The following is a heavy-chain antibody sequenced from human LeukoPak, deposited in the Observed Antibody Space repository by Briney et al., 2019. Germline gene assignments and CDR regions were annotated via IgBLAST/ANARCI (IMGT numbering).Heavy chain of an antibody. V-gene: IGHV3-48*01. CDR1: GFTFSSYS. CDR3: ARDRLLWFGELLWS. CDR2: ISSSSSTI. Sequence: GGSLRLSCAASGFTFSSYSMNWVRQAPGKGLEWVSYISSSSSTIYYADSVKGRFTISRDNAKNSLYLQMNSLRAEDTAVYYCARDRLLWFGELLWSWGQGTLVTVSS. D-gene: IGHD3-10*01. J-gene: IGHJ4*02.